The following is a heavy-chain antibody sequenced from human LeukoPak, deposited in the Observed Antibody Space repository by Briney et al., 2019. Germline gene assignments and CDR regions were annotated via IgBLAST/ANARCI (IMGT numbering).Heavy chain of an antibody. V-gene: IGHV3-30*18. CDR2: ISYDGRNI. CDR1: GFTFNNYG. CDR3: VKVSYDIVVTKNRIPKLSWLDP. D-gene: IGHD2-21*01. Sequence: GGSLRLSCAASGFTFNNYGMHWVRQAPGKGLEWVAVISYDGRNIHYPDPVKGRFTISRDNSEKTLHLQMNSLRVEDTATYYCVKVSYDIVVTKNRIPKLSWLDPWGQGIMVAVSS. J-gene: IGHJ5*02.